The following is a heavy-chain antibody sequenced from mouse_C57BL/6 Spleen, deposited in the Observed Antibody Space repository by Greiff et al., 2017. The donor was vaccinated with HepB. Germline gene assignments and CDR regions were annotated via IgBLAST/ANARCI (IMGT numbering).Heavy chain of an antibody. CDR1: GFTINDYY. CDR2: IDPEDGET. V-gene: IGHV14-2*01. CDR3: DPCDCGSDAMDY. J-gene: IGHJ4*01. D-gene: IGHD1-1*01. Sequence: VQLQQSGAELVKPGASVKLSCTASGFTINDYYMHWVKQRTEQGLEWIGRIDPEDGETKYAPKFQGKATITADTSSNTAYLQLSSLTSEDTAVYYCDPCDCGSDAMDYWGQGTTVTVSS.